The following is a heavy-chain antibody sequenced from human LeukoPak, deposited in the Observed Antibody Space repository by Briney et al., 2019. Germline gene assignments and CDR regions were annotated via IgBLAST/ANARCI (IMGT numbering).Heavy chain of an antibody. V-gene: IGHV1-46*01. CDR1: GGTFSSYA. CDR3: ASPGEHDCSSTSCYKFDY. Sequence: GASVRVSCKASGGTFSSYAISWVRQAPGQGLEWMGLINPSGGSTSYAQKIQGRVTMTRDTSTSTVYMELSSLRSEDTAVYYCASPGEHDCSSTSCYKFDYWGQGTLVSVSS. D-gene: IGHD2-2*02. CDR2: INPSGGST. J-gene: IGHJ4*02.